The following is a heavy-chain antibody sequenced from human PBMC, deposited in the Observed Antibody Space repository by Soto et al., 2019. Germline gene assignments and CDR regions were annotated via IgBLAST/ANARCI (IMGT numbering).Heavy chain of an antibody. CDR2: IIPIFGTA. J-gene: IGHJ6*02. CDR3: ARARVAATRNYYYYYGMDV. Sequence: QVQLVQSGAEVKKPGSSVKVSCKASGGTFSSYAISWVRQAPGQGLEWMGGIIPIFGTANYAQKFQGRVTITADESTSTAYMELSSLRSEDTAVYYCARARVAATRNYYYYYGMDVWGQGTTVTVSS. V-gene: IGHV1-69*01. D-gene: IGHD2-15*01. CDR1: GGTFSSYA.